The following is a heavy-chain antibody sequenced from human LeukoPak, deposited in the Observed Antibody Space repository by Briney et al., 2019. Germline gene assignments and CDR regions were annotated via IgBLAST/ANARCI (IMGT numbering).Heavy chain of an antibody. J-gene: IGHJ4*02. D-gene: IGHD5-18*01. V-gene: IGHV4-59*01. Sequence: KSSETLSLTCTVSGGSISSYYWSWIRQPPGKGLEWIGYIYYSGSTNYNPSLKSRVTISVDTSKNPFFLKLSSVTAADTAVYYCAREGGYSYGDAPLHFDYWGQGTLVTVSS. CDR2: IYYSGST. CDR1: GGSISSYY. CDR3: AREGGYSYGDAPLHFDY.